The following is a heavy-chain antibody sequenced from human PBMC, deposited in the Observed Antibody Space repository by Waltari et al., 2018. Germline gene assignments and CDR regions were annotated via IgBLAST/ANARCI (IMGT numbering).Heavy chain of an antibody. CDR2: LSAGGTT. V-gene: IGHV3-53*01. D-gene: IGHD1-26*01. J-gene: IGHJ4*02. CDR3: ARDHDAVGPFDS. CDR1: GFPVSSIY. Sequence: EVQLVESGGGLIQPGGSLRPSCAASGFPVSSIYINWVRQAPGKGLEWVSLLSAGGTTYYADSVKGRFTISRDNSKNTLYLQMNSLRAEDTAVYYCARDHDAVGPFDSWGQGTLVTVSS.